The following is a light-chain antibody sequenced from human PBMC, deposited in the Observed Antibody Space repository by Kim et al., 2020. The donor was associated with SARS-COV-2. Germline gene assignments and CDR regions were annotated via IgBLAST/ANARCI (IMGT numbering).Light chain of an antibody. CDR3: SSYAGIRV. J-gene: IGLJ3*02. CDR2: EVT. V-gene: IGLV2-8*01. Sequence: QSALTQPPSASGSPGQSATISCTATGGDLGGYDYVSWYQQYPGKAPKLILYEVTKRPSGVPGRFSGSKSGTTAFLTVSGLQSEDEADYYCSSYAGIRVFGGGTQLTVL. CDR1: GGDLGGYDY.